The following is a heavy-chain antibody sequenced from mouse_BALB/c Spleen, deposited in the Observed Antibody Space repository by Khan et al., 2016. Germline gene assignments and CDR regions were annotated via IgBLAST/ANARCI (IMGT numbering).Heavy chain of an antibody. J-gene: IGHJ3*01. CDR3: ARAGYYGYLAY. Sequence: EVKLLESGGGLVQPGGSLKLSCAASGFDFSRYWMSWVRQAPGKGLEWIGEINPDSSTINYTPSLKDKFIISRDNAKTTLYLQMSKVRSEDTGLCYCARAGYYGYLAYWGQGTLVTVSA. CDR1: GFDFSRYW. V-gene: IGHV4-1*02. CDR2: INPDSSTI. D-gene: IGHD1-1*01.